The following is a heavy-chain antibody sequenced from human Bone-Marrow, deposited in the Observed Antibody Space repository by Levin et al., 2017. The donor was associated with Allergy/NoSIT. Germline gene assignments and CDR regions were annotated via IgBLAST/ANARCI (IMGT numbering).Heavy chain of an antibody. D-gene: IGHD6-19*01. CDR1: GFTFSNYW. J-gene: IGHJ4*02. Sequence: LSLTCAASGFTFSNYWMSWVRQAPGKGLEWVANIQQDENEKYYVGSVKGRFAISRDNARNSLYLQMNNLRAEDTAVYYCARDYRTGWYPTDWGQGTMVTVSS. CDR2: IQQDENEK. CDR3: ARDYRTGWYPTD. V-gene: IGHV3-7*01.